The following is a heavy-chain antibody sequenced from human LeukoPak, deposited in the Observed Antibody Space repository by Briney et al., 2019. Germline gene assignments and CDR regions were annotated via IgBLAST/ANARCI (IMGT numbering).Heavy chain of an antibody. J-gene: IGHJ5*02. V-gene: IGHV1-69*05. D-gene: IGHD3-3*01. CDR1: GGTFSSYA. CDR2: IIPIFGTA. Sequence: GSSVKVSCKASGGTFSSYAISWVRQAPGQGFEWMGGIIPIFGTANYAQKFQGRVTITTDESTSTVYMELSSLRSEDTAAYYCARDWGTYYDFWSGQHTPWGQGTLVTVSS. CDR3: ARDWGTYYDFWSGQHTP.